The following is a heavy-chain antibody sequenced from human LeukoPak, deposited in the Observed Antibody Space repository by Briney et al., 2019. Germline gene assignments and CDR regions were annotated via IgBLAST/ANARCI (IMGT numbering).Heavy chain of an antibody. D-gene: IGHD3-9*01. J-gene: IGHJ4*02. Sequence: ASVKVSCKASGYTFTSYDTNWVRQATGQGLEWMGWMNPNSGNTGYAQKFQGRVTMTRNTSISTAYMELSSLRSEDTAVYYCARGYFDWLLPPSFDYWGQGTLVTVSS. CDR1: GYTFTSYD. CDR2: MNPNSGNT. V-gene: IGHV1-8*01. CDR3: ARGYFDWLLPPSFDY.